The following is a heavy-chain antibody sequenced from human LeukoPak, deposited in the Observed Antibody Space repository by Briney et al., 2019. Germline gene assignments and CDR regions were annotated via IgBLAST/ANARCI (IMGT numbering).Heavy chain of an antibody. CDR2: ISGSGGST. V-gene: IGHV3-23*01. Sequence: PGGSLRLSCAASGFTFSSYAMSWVRQAPGKGLEWVSAISGSGGSTYYVDSVKGRFTISRDNSKNMLYMQMNSLRAEDTAIYYCAKDLGPNRLSEFDYWGQGTLVTVSS. D-gene: IGHD1-14*01. CDR3: AKDLGPNRLSEFDY. J-gene: IGHJ4*02. CDR1: GFTFSSYA.